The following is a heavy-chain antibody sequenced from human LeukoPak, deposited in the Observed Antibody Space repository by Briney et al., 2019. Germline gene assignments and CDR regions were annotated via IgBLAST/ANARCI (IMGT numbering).Heavy chain of an antibody. CDR2: FHPENGET. CDR1: GYTFTELS. Sequence: ASVKVSCKVSGYTFTELSMHWVRQAPGKGLEWMGGFHPENGETIYAQKFQGRVTMTEDTSTDTAYMELSSLTSEDTAVYYCATPRIANYYPPRYWGQGTLVTVSS. J-gene: IGHJ4*02. V-gene: IGHV1-24*01. D-gene: IGHD4/OR15-4a*01. CDR3: ATPRIANYYPPRY.